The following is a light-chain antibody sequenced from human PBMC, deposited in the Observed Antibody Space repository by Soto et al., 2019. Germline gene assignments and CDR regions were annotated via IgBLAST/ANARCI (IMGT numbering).Light chain of an antibody. V-gene: IGLV1-51*02. CDR1: SSNIGNNY. CDR2: ENN. CDR3: GTWDSSLSVAV. Sequence: QSVLTQPPSVSVAPGQKVTISCSGSSSNIGNNYVSWYQQLPGTAPKLLIYENNKRPSGIPDRFSGSKSGTSATLGITGLQTGDEADYYCGTWDSSLSVAVFGGGTQLTVL. J-gene: IGLJ7*01.